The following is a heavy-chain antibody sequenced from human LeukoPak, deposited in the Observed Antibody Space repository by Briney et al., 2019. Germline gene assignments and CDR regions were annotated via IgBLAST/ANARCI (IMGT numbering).Heavy chain of an antibody. J-gene: IGHJ4*02. CDR3: AKVEESYYYGSGSQTRQYYFDY. Sequence: GGSLRLSCAASGFTFSSYSMNWVRQAPGKGLEWVSSISSSSSYIYYADSVKGRFTISRDNAKNSLYPQMNSLRAEDTAVYYCAKVEESYYYGSGSQTRQYYFDYWGQGTLVTVSS. CDR1: GFTFSSYS. D-gene: IGHD3-10*01. V-gene: IGHV3-21*01. CDR2: ISSSSSYI.